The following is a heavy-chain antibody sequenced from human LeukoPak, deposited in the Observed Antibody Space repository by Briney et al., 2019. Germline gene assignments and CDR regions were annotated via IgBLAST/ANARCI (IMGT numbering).Heavy chain of an antibody. V-gene: IGHV3-74*01. J-gene: IGHJ4*02. Sequence: GGSLRLSCAASGFTFSSYWMHWVRQAPGKGLVWVSRIDTDGSTIYADSVKGRFTISRDNAKNTLYLQMNSLRAEDTAVYYCIGSGGWPGYWGQGTLVTVSS. D-gene: IGHD6-19*01. CDR1: GFTFSSYW. CDR2: IDTDGST. CDR3: IGSGGWPGY.